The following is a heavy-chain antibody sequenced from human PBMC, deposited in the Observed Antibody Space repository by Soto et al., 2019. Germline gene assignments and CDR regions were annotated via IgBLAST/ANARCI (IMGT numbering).Heavy chain of an antibody. CDR3: AKGPTYYYDSSGYYYALGS. V-gene: IGHV3-30*02. Sequence: PGGSMRLSFSASVFMFSTYCMHWVRPATGKGLEWVAIIWFDGTNRDYADSVKGRFTISRDNSKNTLYLQMNSLRAEDTAVYYCAKGPTYYYDSSGYYYALGSWGQGTLVTVSS. D-gene: IGHD3-22*01. CDR2: IWFDGTNR. J-gene: IGHJ4*02. CDR1: VFMFSTYC.